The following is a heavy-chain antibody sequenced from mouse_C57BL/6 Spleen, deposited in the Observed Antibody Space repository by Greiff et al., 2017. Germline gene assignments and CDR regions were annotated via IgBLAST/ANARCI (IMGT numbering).Heavy chain of an antibody. Sequence: DVMLLESGAGLVKPGGSLKLSCAASGFTFTDYGMHWVHQAPEQGLEWVAYISTGSSTIYYADTVKGRFTISIDTAKDTLFLQMSSLRDEDTAMYYCAKRTGTGAMDYWGQGTSVTVSS. CDR3: AKRTGTGAMDY. V-gene: IGHV5-17*01. CDR2: ISTGSSTI. CDR1: GFTFTDYG. D-gene: IGHD3-1*01. J-gene: IGHJ4*01.